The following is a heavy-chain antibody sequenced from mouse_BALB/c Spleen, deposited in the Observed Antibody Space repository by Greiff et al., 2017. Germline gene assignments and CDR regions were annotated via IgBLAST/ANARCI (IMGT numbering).Heavy chain of an antibody. CDR3: AYNYGSVYYAMDY. Sequence: EVQLVESGPGLVKPSQSLSLTCTVTGYSITSDYAWNWIRQFPGNKLEWMGYISYSGSTSYNPSLKSRISITRDTSKNQFFLQLNSVTTEDTATYYCAYNYGSVYYAMDYWGQGTSVTVSS. CDR1: GYSITSDYA. V-gene: IGHV3-2*02. J-gene: IGHJ4*01. CDR2: ISYSGST. D-gene: IGHD1-1*01.